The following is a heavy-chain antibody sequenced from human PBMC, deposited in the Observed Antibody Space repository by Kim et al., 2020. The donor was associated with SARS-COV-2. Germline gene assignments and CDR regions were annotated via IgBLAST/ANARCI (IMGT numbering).Heavy chain of an antibody. D-gene: IGHD6-13*01. J-gene: IGHJ6*01. CDR2: INTKGGST. V-gene: IGHV1-46*01. CDR3: ARALSAAGSLLVPYQYHMD. Sequence: ASVKVSCKASGYTFTTFYMHWVRQAPGQGPEWMGVINTKGGSTNYAQKFQGRVTVTSDTSTNTVYMELSSLKSEDTAVYYCARALSAAGSLLVPYQYHMD. CDR1: GYTFTTFY.